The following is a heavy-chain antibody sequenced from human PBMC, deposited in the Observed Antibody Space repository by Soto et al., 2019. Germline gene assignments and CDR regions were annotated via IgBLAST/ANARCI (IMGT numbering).Heavy chain of an antibody. Sequence: SLTWDHYCGFFNGSSGFLIREPPGVGLDWIGEINHSGSTNYNPSLKSRVTISVDTSKNQFSLKLSSVTAADTAVYYCARGRGITGTSRPRYYYGRDVWGPGTTVNVS. CDR3: ARGRGITGTSRPRYYYGRDV. D-gene: IGHD1-20*01. CDR2: INHSGST. CDR1: CGFFNGSS. V-gene: IGHV4-34*01. J-gene: IGHJ6*02.